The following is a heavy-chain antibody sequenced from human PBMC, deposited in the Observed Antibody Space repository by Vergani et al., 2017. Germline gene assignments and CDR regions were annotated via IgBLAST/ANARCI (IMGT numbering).Heavy chain of an antibody. Sequence: EVQLLESGGGLVQPGGSLRLICAASEFTFSNYAMNWVRQAPGKGLEWVSGISGSGVSAYYTDSGKGRFTISRDNSKNMLFLQMNNLRTEDTAIYYCAKQYFVSGNYLFDYWGQGTLVTVSS. D-gene: IGHD3-10*01. V-gene: IGHV3-23*01. CDR2: ISGSGVSA. J-gene: IGHJ4*02. CDR3: AKQYFVSGNYLFDY. CDR1: EFTFSNYA.